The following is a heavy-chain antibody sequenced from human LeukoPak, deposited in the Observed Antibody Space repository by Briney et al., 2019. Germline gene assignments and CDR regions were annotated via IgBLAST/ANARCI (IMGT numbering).Heavy chain of an antibody. J-gene: IGHJ4*01. CDR1: GFTFSSYS. CDR3: ARETRGESDY. CDR2: INSDSDTV. V-gene: IGHV3-48*04. Sequence: GGSLRLSCAASGFTFSSYSMNWVRQAPGKGLEWISYINSDSDTVYYSNSVKGRFTISRDNAKNSLYLQMNSLRAEDTAMYYCARETRGESDYWGHGTLVTVSS. D-gene: IGHD3-10*01.